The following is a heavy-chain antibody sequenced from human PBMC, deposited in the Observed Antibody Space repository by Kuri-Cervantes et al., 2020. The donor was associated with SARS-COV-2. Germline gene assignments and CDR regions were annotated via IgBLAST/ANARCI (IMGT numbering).Heavy chain of an antibody. CDR3: AKARYHGGFDY. CDR2: ISGSGGST. CDR1: GFTFSSYG. Sequence: GGSLRLSCAASGFTFSSYGMHWVRQAPGKGLEWVSAISGSGGSTYYADSVKGRFTISRDNSKNTLYLQMNSLRAEDTAVYYCAKARYHGGFDYWGQGTLVTVSS. D-gene: IGHD2-2*01. V-gene: IGHV3-23*01. J-gene: IGHJ4*02.